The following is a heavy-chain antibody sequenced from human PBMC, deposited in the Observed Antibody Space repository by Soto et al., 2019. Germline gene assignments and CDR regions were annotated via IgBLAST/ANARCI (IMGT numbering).Heavy chain of an antibody. J-gene: IGHJ4*02. V-gene: IGHV1-69*02. D-gene: IGHD4-17*01. CDR3: ARGDYGDYRSGDY. CDR2: IIPILGIA. CDR1: GGTFSSYT. Sequence: QVQLVQSGAEVKKPGSSVKVSCKASGGTFSSYTISWVRQAPGQGLEWMGRIIPILGIANYAQKFQGRVTITADKSTSTAYMELSSLRSEDTAVYYCARGDYGDYRSGDYWGQGTLVTVSS.